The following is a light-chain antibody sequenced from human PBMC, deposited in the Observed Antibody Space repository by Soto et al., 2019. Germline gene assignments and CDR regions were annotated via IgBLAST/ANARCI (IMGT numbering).Light chain of an antibody. V-gene: IGLV2-14*01. CDR1: SNDVGGYNH. J-gene: IGLJ1*01. Sequence: QSARTQPASVSGSLGQSIIISCTGTSNDVGGYNHVSWYQQHPGNAPKLMIYGVSNRPSGVSNRFSGSKSGNTASLTISGLQADDEADYSCSSYIASSTHVFGTVTKVT. CDR2: GVS. CDR3: SSYIASSTHV.